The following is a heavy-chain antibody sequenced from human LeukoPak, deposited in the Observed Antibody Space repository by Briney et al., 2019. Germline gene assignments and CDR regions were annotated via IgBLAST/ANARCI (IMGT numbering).Heavy chain of an antibody. Sequence: ASVKVSCKASGYTITGYYMHWVRQAPGQGLEWMGRINPNTGDTNSARKFQGRITMTRDTSISTVYMELSRLRSDDTAVYYCARGLTHPRTSQSRGGMDVWGQGTTVTVSS. CDR1: GYTITGYY. J-gene: IGHJ6*02. V-gene: IGHV1-2*06. D-gene: IGHD2-2*01. CDR2: INPNTGDT. CDR3: ARGLTHPRTSQSRGGMDV.